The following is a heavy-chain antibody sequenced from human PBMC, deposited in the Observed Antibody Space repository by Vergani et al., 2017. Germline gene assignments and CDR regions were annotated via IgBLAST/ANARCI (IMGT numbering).Heavy chain of an antibody. D-gene: IGHD3-10*01. CDR2: INTNTGNP. J-gene: IGHJ4*02. CDR1: GYTFSNYA. V-gene: IGHV7-4-1*02. CDR3: ATPGEGQGTYYFDY. Sequence: QVQLVQSGSELKKPGASVKVSCKASGYTFSNYAMNWVRQAPGQGLEWMGWINTNTGNPTYAQGFTGRFVFSLDTSVSTAYLQISSLKAEDTAVYYCATPGEGQGTYYFDYWGQGTLVTVSS.